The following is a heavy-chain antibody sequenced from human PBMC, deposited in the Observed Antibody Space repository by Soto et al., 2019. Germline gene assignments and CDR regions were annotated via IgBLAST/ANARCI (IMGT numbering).Heavy chain of an antibody. V-gene: IGHV4-39*01. J-gene: IGHJ6*02. Sequence: QLQLQESGPGLVKPSETLSLTCTVSGGSISSSSYYWGWIRQPPGKGLEWIGSIYYSGSTYYNPSLKRRVTLSVYTAKNQFSLKLSSVTAADTAVYYCASPLTWPGFWSGYHRYGMDVWGQGTTVTVSS. CDR3: ASPLTWPGFWSGYHRYGMDV. D-gene: IGHD3-3*01. CDR1: GGSISSSSYY. CDR2: IYYSGST.